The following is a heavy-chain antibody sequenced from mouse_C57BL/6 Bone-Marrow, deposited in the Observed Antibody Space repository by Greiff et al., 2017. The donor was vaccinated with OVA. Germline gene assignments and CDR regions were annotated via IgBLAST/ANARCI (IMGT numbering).Heavy chain of an antibody. Sequence: EVNLVESGGGLVQPGGSLKLSCAASGFTFSDYYMYWVRQTPEKRLEWVAYISNGGGSTYYPDTVKGRFTISRDNAKNTLYLQMSRLKSEDTAMYYCARPIYDGFPYAMDYWGQGTSVTVSS. CDR3: ARPIYDGFPYAMDY. CDR2: ISNGGGST. J-gene: IGHJ4*01. V-gene: IGHV5-12*01. D-gene: IGHD2-3*01. CDR1: GFTFSDYY.